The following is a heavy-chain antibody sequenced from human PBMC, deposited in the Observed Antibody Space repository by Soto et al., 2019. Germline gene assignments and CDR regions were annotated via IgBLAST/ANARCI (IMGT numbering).Heavy chain of an antibody. V-gene: IGHV1-18*01. CDR2: ISAYNGNT. CDR1: GYTFTSYH. J-gene: IGHJ4*02. Sequence: QVQLVQSGAEVKKPGASVKVSCKASGYTFTSYHITWVRQAPGQGLEWMGWISAYNGNTNYAQKPQGRITMTTDTSTSTAYLELRSLRTDDTAVYFCAGDSPPPREWGQGTLVTVSS. CDR3: AGDSPPPRE.